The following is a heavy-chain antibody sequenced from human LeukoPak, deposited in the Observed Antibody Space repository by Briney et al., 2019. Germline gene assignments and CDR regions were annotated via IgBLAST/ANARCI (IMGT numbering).Heavy chain of an antibody. CDR1: GYTFTSYG. CDR3: ARTYYDFWSGYGGGDY. D-gene: IGHD3-3*01. J-gene: IGHJ4*02. CDR2: ISAYNGNT. Sequence: ASVKVSCKASGYTFTSYGISWVRQAPGQGLEWMGWISAYNGNTNYAQKLQGRVTMTTDTSTSTAYMELRSLRSDDTAVYYCARTYYDFWSGYGGGDYWGQGTLVTVSS. V-gene: IGHV1-18*01.